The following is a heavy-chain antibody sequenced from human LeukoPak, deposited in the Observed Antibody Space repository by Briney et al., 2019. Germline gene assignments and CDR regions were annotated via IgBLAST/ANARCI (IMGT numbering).Heavy chain of an antibody. CDR2: IYSGGST. D-gene: IGHD4-23*01. V-gene: IGHV3-53*01. CDR1: GFTVSSNY. CDR3: ARDYGGSYYYYYMDV. J-gene: IGHJ6*03. Sequence: GSLRLSCAASGFTVSSNYMSWVRQAPGKGLEWVSVIYSGGSTYYADSVKGRFTISRDNSKNTLYLQMNSLRAEDTAVYYCARDYGGSYYYYYMDVWDKGTTVTVSS.